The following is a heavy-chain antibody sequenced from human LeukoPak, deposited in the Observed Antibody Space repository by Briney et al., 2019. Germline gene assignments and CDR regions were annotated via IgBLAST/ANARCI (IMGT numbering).Heavy chain of an antibody. CDR1: GFTFSTYV. J-gene: IGHJ4*02. V-gene: IGHV3-64D*06. CDR2: ISSNGDNT. Sequence: GGSLRLSCSVSGFTFSTYVMHWVRRAPGKGLEYVSAISSNGDNTYYADYVKGRFTISRDNSTTTLYLQMRSLRADDTAVYYCVRGTGYWGQGTLVTVSS. CDR3: VRGTGY.